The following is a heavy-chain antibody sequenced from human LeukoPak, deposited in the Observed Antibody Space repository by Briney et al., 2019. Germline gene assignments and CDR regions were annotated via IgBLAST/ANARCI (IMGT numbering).Heavy chain of an antibody. CDR3: ATNWSDFDY. CDR1: GYSISSGPY. D-gene: IGHD1-1*01. Sequence: SETLSLTCSVSGYSISSGPYWGWIRQPPGQGLEWIASIYLGGTTYYTPSLKSRVTISVDTSKNQLSLRLSSVTAADTAVYYCATNWSDFDYWGPGTLVTVSS. CDR2: IYLGGTT. V-gene: IGHV4-38-2*01. J-gene: IGHJ4*02.